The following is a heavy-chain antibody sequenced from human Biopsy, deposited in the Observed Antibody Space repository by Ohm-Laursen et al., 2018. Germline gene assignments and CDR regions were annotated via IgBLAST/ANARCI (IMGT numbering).Heavy chain of an antibody. D-gene: IGHD6-13*01. Sequence: TQTLTLTCSFSGFSLSARGMCVSWIRQAPGKALEWLARLGWDDYKAHTESLQTKLYISKDTSNDPVVLTMNNVDPADTATFYCARTAILIVSAGLVYRHRRHLQGMDVWGQGIAVTVS. V-gene: IGHV2-70*12. CDR1: GFSLSARGMC. J-gene: IGHJ6*02. CDR3: ARTAILIVSAGLVYRHRRHLQGMDV. CDR2: LGWDDYK.